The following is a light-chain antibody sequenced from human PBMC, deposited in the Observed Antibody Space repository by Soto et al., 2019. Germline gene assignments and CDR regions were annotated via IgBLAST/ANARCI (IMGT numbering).Light chain of an antibody. V-gene: IGKV3-20*01. CDR1: QSVSSSY. J-gene: IGKJ1*01. CDR3: QQYGSSQS. Sequence: EIVLTQSPGTLSLSPGERATLSCRASQSVSSSYLAWYQQKPGQAPRLLIYGASCRATGIPDRFSGSGSGTDFPLTISRLEAEDVAVYYCQQYGSSQSFGQGTKGEIK. CDR2: GAS.